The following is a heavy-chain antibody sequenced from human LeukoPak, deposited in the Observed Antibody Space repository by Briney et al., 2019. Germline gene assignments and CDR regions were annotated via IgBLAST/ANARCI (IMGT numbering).Heavy chain of an antibody. V-gene: IGHV1-2*02. CDR3: ARVAFYCSGGSCYFDY. Sequence: ASVKVSCKASGYTFTGYCMHWVRQAPGQGLEWMGWINPNSGGTNYAQKFQGGVTMTRDTSISTAYMELSRLRSDDTAVYYCARVAFYCSGGSCYFDYWGQGTLVTVSS. CDR2: INPNSGGT. CDR1: GYTFTGYC. J-gene: IGHJ4*02. D-gene: IGHD2-15*01.